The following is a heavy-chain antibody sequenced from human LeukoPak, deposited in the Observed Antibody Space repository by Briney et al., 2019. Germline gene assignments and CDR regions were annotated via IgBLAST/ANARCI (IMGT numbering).Heavy chain of an antibody. Sequence: SETLSLTCTVSGGSISSYYWSWIRQPPGKGLEWIGYIYYSGSTNYNPSLKSRVTISVDTPKNQFSLKRTSVTAADTAVYYCARTMEGYCSGGSCYQYSYYMDVWGKGTAVTVSS. CDR3: ARTMEGYCSGGSCYQYSYYMDV. D-gene: IGHD2-15*01. V-gene: IGHV4-59*01. CDR1: GGSISSYY. J-gene: IGHJ6*03. CDR2: IYYSGST.